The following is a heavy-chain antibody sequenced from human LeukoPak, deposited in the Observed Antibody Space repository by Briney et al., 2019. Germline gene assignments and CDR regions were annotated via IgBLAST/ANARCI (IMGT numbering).Heavy chain of an antibody. D-gene: IGHD6-13*01. Sequence: PGGSLRLSCAASGFTVSSNYMSWVRPAPGKGLEWVSVIYSGGSTHYADSAKGRFTISRDNSKNTLYLQMNSLRAEDTAVYYCARVESSSWYADYWGQGTLVTVSS. J-gene: IGHJ4*02. V-gene: IGHV3-53*01. CDR2: IYSGGST. CDR3: ARVESSSWYADY. CDR1: GFTVSSNY.